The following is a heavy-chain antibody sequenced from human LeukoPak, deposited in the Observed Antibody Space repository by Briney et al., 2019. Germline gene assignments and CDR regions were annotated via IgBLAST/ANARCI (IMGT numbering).Heavy chain of an antibody. CDR2: IYYSGST. CDR1: GGSISSYY. CDR3: ARGDDYGDP. D-gene: IGHD4-17*01. Sequence: PPETLSLTCTVSGGSISSYYWSWIRQPPGKGLEWIGYIYYSGSTNYNPSLKSRVTISVDTSKNQFSLKLSSVTAADTAVYYCARGDDYGDPWGQGTLVTVSS. J-gene: IGHJ4*02. V-gene: IGHV4-59*01.